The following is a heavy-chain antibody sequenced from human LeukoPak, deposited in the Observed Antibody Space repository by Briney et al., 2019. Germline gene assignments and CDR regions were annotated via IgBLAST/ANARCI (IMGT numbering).Heavy chain of an antibody. CDR3: ARDLSYGSGSYGYGMDV. J-gene: IGHJ6*02. Sequence: ASVKVSCKASGYTFINYNIHWVRQAPGQGLEWMGIIIPSGGSTIYAQKFQGRVTMTRDTSISTAYMELSRLRSDDTAVYYCARDLSYGSGSYGYGMDVWGQGTTVTVSS. D-gene: IGHD3-10*01. CDR1: GYTFINYN. V-gene: IGHV1-46*01. CDR2: IIPSGGST.